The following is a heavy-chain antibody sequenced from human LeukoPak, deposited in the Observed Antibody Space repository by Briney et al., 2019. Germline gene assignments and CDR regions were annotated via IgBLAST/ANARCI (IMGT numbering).Heavy chain of an antibody. V-gene: IGHV3-7*01. CDR3: ARDRYYYGSGSYYNDVAFDI. CDR1: GFTFSSYW. D-gene: IGHD3-10*01. J-gene: IGHJ3*02. CDR2: IKQDGSEK. Sequence: PGGSLRLSCAASGFTFSSYWMSWVRQAPGKGLEWVANIKQDGSEKYYVDSVKGRFTISRDNAKNSMYLQMNSLRAEDTAVYYCARDRYYYGSGSYYNDVAFDIWGQGTMVTVCS.